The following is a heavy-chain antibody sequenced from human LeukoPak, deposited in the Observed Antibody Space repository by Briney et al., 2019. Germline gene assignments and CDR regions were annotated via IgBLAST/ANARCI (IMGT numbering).Heavy chain of an antibody. CDR1: GFTFSSYA. CDR3: AKGVRFADYYYMDV. V-gene: IGHV3-23*01. CDR2: ISGSGGST. D-gene: IGHD3-3*01. J-gene: IGHJ6*03. Sequence: QPGGSLRLSCAASGFTFSSYAMSWVRQAPGKGLEWVSAISGSGGSTYYADSVKGRFTISRDNSKNTLYLQMNSLRAEDTAVYYCAKGVRFADYYYMDVWGKGTTVTVSS.